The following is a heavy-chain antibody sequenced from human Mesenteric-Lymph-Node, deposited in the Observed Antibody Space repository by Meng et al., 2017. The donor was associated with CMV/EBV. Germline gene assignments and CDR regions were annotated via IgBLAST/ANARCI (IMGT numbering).Heavy chain of an antibody. Sequence: ASVKVSCKTSGYSFISYGLSWVRQAPGQGLEWMGWINPNSGGTKYAQKFQGRVTMTSDTSISTVYMELSRLRSDDTAIYYCARVFYSFYCTSTSCFGDSFDIWGQGTMVTVSS. CDR3: ARVFYSFYCTSTSCFGDSFDI. J-gene: IGHJ3*02. D-gene: IGHD2-2*01. CDR1: GYSFISYG. V-gene: IGHV1-2*02. CDR2: INPNSGGT.